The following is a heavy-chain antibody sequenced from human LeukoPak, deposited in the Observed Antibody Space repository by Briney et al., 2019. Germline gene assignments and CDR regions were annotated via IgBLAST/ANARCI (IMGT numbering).Heavy chain of an antibody. CDR1: GGSISSDGYY. CDR2: IYHSGTT. Sequence: PSETLSLTCTVSGGSISSDGYYWSWLRQPPGKGPEWVGYIYHSGTTHYNPSLKSRVTISLDKSKNQFSLKLTSMTAADTAVYFCARCSTKEPRRPPNKFDPWGQGALVTVSS. V-gene: IGHV4-30-2*01. J-gene: IGHJ5*02. CDR3: ARCSTKEPRRPPNKFDP. D-gene: IGHD2-2*01.